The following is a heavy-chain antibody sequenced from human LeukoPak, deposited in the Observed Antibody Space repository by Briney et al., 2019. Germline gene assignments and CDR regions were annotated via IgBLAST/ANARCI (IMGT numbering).Heavy chain of an antibody. V-gene: IGHV1-24*01. CDR2: FDPEDGRP. CDR1: GYSLTELS. D-gene: IGHD6-19*01. J-gene: IGHJ1*01. Sequence: ASVKVSCNVSGYSLTELSMHWVRQAPGNGLEWMGGFDPEDGRPVYAQKFQGRVTLTEDTSTETAYMELSSLRSEDTAVYFCAAGYSSGWFAEYFHSWGQGTLVTVSS. CDR3: AAGYSSGWFAEYFHS.